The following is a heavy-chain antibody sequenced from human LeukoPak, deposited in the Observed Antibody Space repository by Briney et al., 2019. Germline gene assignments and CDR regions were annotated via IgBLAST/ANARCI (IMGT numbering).Heavy chain of an antibody. CDR1: GFTFSSYS. D-gene: IGHD6-13*01. V-gene: IGHV3-21*01. CDR2: ISSSSSYI. CDR3: ARSFLSIAAAATDY. J-gene: IGHJ4*02. Sequence: GGSLRLSCAASGFTFSSYSMNWVRQAPGKGLEWVSFISSSSSYICYADSVKGRFTISRDNAKNSLYLQMNSLRAEDTAVYYCARSFLSIAAAATDYWGQGTLVTVSS.